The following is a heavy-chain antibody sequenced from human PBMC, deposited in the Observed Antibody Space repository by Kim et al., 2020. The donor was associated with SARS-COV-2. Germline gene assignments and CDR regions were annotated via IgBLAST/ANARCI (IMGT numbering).Heavy chain of an antibody. V-gene: IGHV4-39*01. CDR3: ARLTSYGQNYYFDY. D-gene: IGHD5-18*01. J-gene: IGHJ4*02. Sequence: NPSRQSRVTVSVDMSKNHFSLRLSSVTAADTAVYYCARLTSYGQNYYFDYWGQGTLVTVSS.